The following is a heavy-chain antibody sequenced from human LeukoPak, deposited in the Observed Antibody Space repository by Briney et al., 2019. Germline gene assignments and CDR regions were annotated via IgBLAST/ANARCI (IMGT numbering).Heavy chain of an antibody. J-gene: IGHJ6*03. CDR2: IDGSGIT. V-gene: IGHV4-34*01. D-gene: IGHD3-10*01. CDR1: GASFRGYY. Sequence: SETLSLTCAVSGASFRGYYWTWIPQSPGKGLEWIGEIDGSGITKYNPSLNSRVTLSMDTSKNQFSLTLNSVTAADTSVYYCARGRGAGRVSHWSYYMDVWGRGTTVIVSS. CDR3: ARGRGAGRVSHWSYYMDV.